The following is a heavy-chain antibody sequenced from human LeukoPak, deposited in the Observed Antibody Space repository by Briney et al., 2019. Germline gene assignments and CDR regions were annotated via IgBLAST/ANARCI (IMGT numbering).Heavy chain of an antibody. Sequence: IPSETLSLTCTVSGGSISSSSYYWGWIRQPPGKGLEWIGSIYYSGSTYYNPSLKSRVTISVDTSKNQFSLKLSSVTAADTAVYYCAAMKGWLHDPLDYWGQGTLVTVSS. CDR1: GGSISSSSYY. CDR2: IYYSGST. V-gene: IGHV4-39*07. CDR3: AAMKGWLHDPLDY. J-gene: IGHJ4*02. D-gene: IGHD5-24*01.